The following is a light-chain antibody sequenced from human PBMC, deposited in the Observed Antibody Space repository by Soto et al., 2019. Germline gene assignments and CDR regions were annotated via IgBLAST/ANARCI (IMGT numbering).Light chain of an antibody. CDR1: QSVASN. CDR2: GAS. CDR3: LQYNNGPPQYT. Sequence: EIVMTQSPASLSVSPGDGATLSCRASQSVASNVAWYQQRPGPGPRLLIHGASTRAVGVPARFSGSESVTDFTLTISCLQSEDFAVYYCLQYNNGPPQYTLGTGTKLQI. J-gene: IGKJ2*01. V-gene: IGKV3-15*01.